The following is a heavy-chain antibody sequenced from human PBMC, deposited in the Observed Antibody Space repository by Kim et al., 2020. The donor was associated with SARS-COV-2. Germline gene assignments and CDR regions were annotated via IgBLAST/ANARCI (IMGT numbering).Heavy chain of an antibody. D-gene: IGHD6-19*01. V-gene: IGHV3-30*18. J-gene: IGHJ5*02. Sequence: GGSLRLSCIASGFSFSTYGMHWVRQAPGKGLEWVATISNSGSERLYADSVKGRFIVSRDNSKNTVFLQLNSLRVEDTALYYCVKYLDDTGWERPIDPWGQGTLVTVYS. CDR1: GFSFSTYG. CDR3: VKYLDDTGWERPIDP. CDR2: ISNSGSER.